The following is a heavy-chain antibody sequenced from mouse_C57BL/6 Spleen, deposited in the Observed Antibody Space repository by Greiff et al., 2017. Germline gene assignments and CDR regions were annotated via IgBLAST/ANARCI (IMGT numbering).Heavy chain of an antibody. Sequence: EVQLQQSGPELVKPGASVKISCKASGYTFTDYYMNWVKQSHGKSLEWIGDINPNNGGTSYNQKFKGKATLTVDKSSSTAYMELRSLTSEDSAVYYCARREITSYAMDYWGQGTSVTVSS. CDR2: INPNNGGT. CDR3: ARREITSYAMDY. D-gene: IGHD2-4*01. CDR1: GYTFTDYY. V-gene: IGHV1-26*01. J-gene: IGHJ4*01.